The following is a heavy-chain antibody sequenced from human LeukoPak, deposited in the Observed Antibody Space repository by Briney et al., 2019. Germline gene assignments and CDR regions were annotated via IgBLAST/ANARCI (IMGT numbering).Heavy chain of an antibody. CDR2: IYPGDSDT. V-gene: IGHV5-51*01. D-gene: IGHD3-10*01. CDR3: ARQSLSYYYGSGGYRHYYYYYMDV. Sequence: GESLKISCKGSGYSFTNYWIGWVRQMPGKGLEWMGIIYPGDSDTTYSPSFQGQVTISADKSISTAYLQWSSLKASDTAMYYCARQSLSYYYGSGGYRHYYYYYMDVWGKGTTVTVSS. J-gene: IGHJ6*03. CDR1: GYSFTNYW.